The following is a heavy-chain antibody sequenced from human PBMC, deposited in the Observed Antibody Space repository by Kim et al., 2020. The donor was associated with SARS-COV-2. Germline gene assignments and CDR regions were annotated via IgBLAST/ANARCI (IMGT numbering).Heavy chain of an antibody. V-gene: IGHV3-30*04. CDR2: ISYDGSNK. Sequence: GGSLRHSCAASGFTFSSYAMHWVRQAPGKGLEWVAVISYDGSNKYYADSVKGRFTISRDNSKNTLYLQMNSLRAEDTAVYYCARDTTSGWIDYWGQGTLVTVSS. D-gene: IGHD6-19*01. CDR1: GFTFSSYA. J-gene: IGHJ4*02. CDR3: ARDTTSGWIDY.